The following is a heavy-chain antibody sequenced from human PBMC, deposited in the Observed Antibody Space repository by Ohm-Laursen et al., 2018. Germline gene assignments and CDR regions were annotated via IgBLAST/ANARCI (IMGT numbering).Heavy chain of an antibody. CDR1: GYTFTGYY. CDR2: INPNSGGT. CDR3: ARGTNVLLWFGELFGGMDV. V-gene: IGHV1-2*02. J-gene: IGHJ6*02. D-gene: IGHD3-10*01. Sequence: EASVKVSCKASGYTFTGYYMHWVRQAPGQGLEWMGWINPNSGGTNYAQKFQGRVTMTRDTSISTAYMELSRLRSDDTAVYYCARGTNVLLWFGELFGGMDVWGQGTTVTVSS.